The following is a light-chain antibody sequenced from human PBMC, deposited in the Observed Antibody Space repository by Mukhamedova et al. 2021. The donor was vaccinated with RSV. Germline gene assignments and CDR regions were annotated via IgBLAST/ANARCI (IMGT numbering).Light chain of an antibody. Sequence: HGEAPRLLIYGASSRATGIPDRFSGSGSGTDFTLTISRLEPEDFATYYCQQYNSYWTFGQGTKVEIK. V-gene: IGKV3-20*01. CDR3: QQYNSYWT. J-gene: IGKJ1*01. CDR2: GAS.